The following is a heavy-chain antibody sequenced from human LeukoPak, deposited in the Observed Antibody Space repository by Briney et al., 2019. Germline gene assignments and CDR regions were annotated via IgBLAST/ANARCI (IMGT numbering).Heavy chain of an antibody. Sequence: PGGSLRLSCAASGFTFSSYGMNWVRQAPGKGLEWVAVISFDGGNKYYAASVKGRFTISRDNSKNTLYLQMNSLSAEDTAVYYCAKPPSSSSYYFDYWGQGTLVTVSS. V-gene: IGHV3-30*18. CDR1: GFTFSSYG. D-gene: IGHD6-13*01. J-gene: IGHJ4*02. CDR2: ISFDGGNK. CDR3: AKPPSSSSYYFDY.